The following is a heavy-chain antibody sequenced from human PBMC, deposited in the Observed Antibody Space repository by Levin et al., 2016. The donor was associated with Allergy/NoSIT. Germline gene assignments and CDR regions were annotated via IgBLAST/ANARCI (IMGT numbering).Heavy chain of an antibody. CDR2: ISGSGGST. CDR3: AKDYARYSYKAAVGPMPSGPLDY. Sequence: VRQAPGKGLEWVSAISGSGGSTYYADSVKGRFTISRDNSKNTLYLQMNSLRAEDTAVYYCAKDYARYSYKAAVGPMPSGPLDYWGQGTLVTVSS. D-gene: IGHD5-18*01. V-gene: IGHV3-23*01. J-gene: IGHJ4*02.